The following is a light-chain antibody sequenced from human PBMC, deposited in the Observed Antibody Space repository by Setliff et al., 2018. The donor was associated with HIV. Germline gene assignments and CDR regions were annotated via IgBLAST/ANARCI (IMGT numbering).Light chain of an antibody. CDR3: SSYRSNNPYV. Sequence: QSVLTQPASVSGSPGQSITISCTGTNSDVGGYNYVSWYQQYPGKAPKLMIYEVSNRPSGVSNRFSGSKSGSTASLTISGLQAEDEAEYYCSSYRSNNPYVCGTGTKVTVL. CDR2: EVS. J-gene: IGLJ1*01. CDR1: NSDVGGYNY. V-gene: IGLV2-14*01.